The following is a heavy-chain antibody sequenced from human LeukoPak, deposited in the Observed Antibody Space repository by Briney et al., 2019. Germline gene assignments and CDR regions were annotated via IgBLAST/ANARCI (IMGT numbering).Heavy chain of an antibody. D-gene: IGHD4-11*01. CDR2: IYHSGST. J-gene: IGHJ4*02. Sequence: SQTLSLTCAVSGGSISSGGYSWGWIRQPPGKGLEWIGYIYHSGSTYYNPSLKSRVTISVDRSKNQFSLKLSSVTAADTAVYYCARAAPTVTTGVSFDYWGQGTLVTVSS. CDR3: ARAAPTVTTGVSFDY. V-gene: IGHV4-30-2*01. CDR1: GGSISSGGYS.